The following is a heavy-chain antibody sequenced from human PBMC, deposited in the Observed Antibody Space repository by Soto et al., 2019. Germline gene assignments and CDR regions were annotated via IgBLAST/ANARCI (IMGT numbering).Heavy chain of an antibody. D-gene: IGHD2-15*01. J-gene: IGHJ6*02. CDR2: IWYDGSNK. V-gene: IGHV3-33*01. CDR3: ARVPTRLAAYGFWYYYGMDV. Sequence: RLSCAASGFTFSSYGMHWVRQAPGKGLEWVAVIWYDGSNKYYADSVKGRFTISRDNSKNTLYLQMNSLRAEDTAVYYCARVPTRLAAYGFWYYYGMDVWGQGTTVTVSS. CDR1: GFTFSSYG.